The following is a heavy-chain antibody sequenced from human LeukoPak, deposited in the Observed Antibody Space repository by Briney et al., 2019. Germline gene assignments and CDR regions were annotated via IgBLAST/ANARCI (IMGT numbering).Heavy chain of an antibody. Sequence: PGGSLRLSCAASGFTFSSYGMHWVRQAPGKGLEWVSVIYSGGSTYYADSVKGRFTISRDNSKNTLYLQMNSLRAEDTAVYYCARTRWYYFDYWGQGTLVTVSS. D-gene: IGHD1-7*01. CDR1: GFTFSSYG. J-gene: IGHJ4*02. V-gene: IGHV3-NL1*01. CDR3: ARTRWYYFDY. CDR2: IYSGGST.